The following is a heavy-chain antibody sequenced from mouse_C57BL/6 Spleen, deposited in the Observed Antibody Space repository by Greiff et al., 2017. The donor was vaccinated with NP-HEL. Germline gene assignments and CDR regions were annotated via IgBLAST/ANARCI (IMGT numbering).Heavy chain of an antibody. D-gene: IGHD2-4*01. J-gene: IGHJ3*01. CDR3: ARYDYDVWFAY. CDR2: IYPGDGDT. Sequence: QVQLKESGAELVKPGASVKISCKASGYAFSSYWMNWVKQRPGKGLEWIGQIYPGDGDTNYNGKFKGKATLTADKSSSTAYMQLSSLTSEDSAVYFCARYDYDVWFAYWGQGTLVTVSA. CDR1: GYAFSSYW. V-gene: IGHV1-80*01.